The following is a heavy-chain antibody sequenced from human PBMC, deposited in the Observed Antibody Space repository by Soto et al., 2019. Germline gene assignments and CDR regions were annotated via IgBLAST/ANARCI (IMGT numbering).Heavy chain of an antibody. V-gene: IGHV3-23*01. CDR3: AEYSSGWFGDYYYVMDV. J-gene: IGHJ6*02. D-gene: IGHD6-19*01. Sequence: GGSLRLSCAASGFTFSSYAMSWVRQAPGKGLEWVSAISGSGGSTYYADSVKGRFTISRDNSKNTLYLQMNSLRAEDTAVYYCAEYSSGWFGDYYYVMDVWGQGTTVTVSS. CDR2: ISGSGGST. CDR1: GFTFSSYA.